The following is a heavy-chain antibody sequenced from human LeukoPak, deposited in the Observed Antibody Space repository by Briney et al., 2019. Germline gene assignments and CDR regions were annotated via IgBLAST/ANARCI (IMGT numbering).Heavy chain of an antibody. CDR3: ARWVDAFDV. CDR1: GASVSSDGYY. J-gene: IGHJ3*01. Sequence: SETLSLTCTVSGASVSSDGYYWSWVRQHPGTGLQWLGYIYYRGTTFYKPSLKSRVSISIDTSTNQFSLKLSSVTAADTAVYYCARWVDAFDVWGQGTMVTVSS. V-gene: IGHV4-31*03. CDR2: IYYRGTT.